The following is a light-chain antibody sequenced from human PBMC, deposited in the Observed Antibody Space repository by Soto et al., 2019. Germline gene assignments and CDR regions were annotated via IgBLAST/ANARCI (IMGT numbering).Light chain of an antibody. V-gene: IGKV3-11*01. J-gene: IGKJ2*02. CDR1: QSVARY. CDR3: QQRGKWPST. CDR2: DAY. Sequence: EVVLTQSPDTLSLSPGETATLSCRARQSVARYVAWYQQKVGQAPSLPIYDAYTRATGVGARFTGSGSATDFSLTITRLEPEDFAVYYCQQRGKWPSTFGPGTKVEMK.